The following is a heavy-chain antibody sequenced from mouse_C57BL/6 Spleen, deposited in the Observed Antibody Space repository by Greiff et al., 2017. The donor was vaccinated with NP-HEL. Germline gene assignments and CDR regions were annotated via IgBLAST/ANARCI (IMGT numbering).Heavy chain of an antibody. CDR2: IDPSDSYT. J-gene: IGHJ4*01. D-gene: IGHD2-4*01. CDR1: GYTFTSYW. V-gene: IGHV1-59*01. Sequence: VQLQQPGAELVRPGTSVKLSCKASGYTFTSYWMHWVKQRPGQGLEWIGVIDPSDSYTNYNQKFKGKATLTVDTSSSTAYMQLSSLTSEDSAVYYCAPSYDYDDAMDYWGQGTSVTVSS. CDR3: APSYDYDDAMDY.